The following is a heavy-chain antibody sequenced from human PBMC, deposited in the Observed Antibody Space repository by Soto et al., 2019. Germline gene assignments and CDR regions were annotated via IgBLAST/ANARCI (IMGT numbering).Heavy chain of an antibody. Sequence: SVKVSCKASGGTFSSYAISWVRQAPGQGLEWMGGIIPIFGTANYAQKFQGRVTITADESTSTAYMELSSLRSEDTAVYYCAGTYRRRDGYNYFDYWGQGTLVTVSS. D-gene: IGHD5-12*01. J-gene: IGHJ4*02. CDR1: GGTFSSYA. CDR2: IIPIFGTA. CDR3: AGTYRRRDGYNYFDY. V-gene: IGHV1-69*13.